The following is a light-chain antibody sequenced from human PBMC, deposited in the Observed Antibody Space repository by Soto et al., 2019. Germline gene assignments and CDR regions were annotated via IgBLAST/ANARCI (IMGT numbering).Light chain of an antibody. CDR3: AAWDDILNGYV. CDR2: SNY. V-gene: IGLV1-44*01. Sequence: SVLTRPPSASGTPGQRVTISCSGSSSNIESNTVTWYQQLPGTAPKLVIYSNYDRPSGVPDRFSGSTSGTSASLVIRGLQSEDEADYYCAAWDDILNGYVFGGGTKVTVL. CDR1: SSNIESNT. J-gene: IGLJ1*01.